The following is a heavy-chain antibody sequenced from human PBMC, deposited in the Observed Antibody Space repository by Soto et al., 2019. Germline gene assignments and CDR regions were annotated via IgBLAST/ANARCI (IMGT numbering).Heavy chain of an antibody. CDR3: ARGEGGEASKYYYYYYMDV. Sequence: ASVKVSCKASGYTFTSYYMHWVRQAPGQGLEWMGIINPSGGSTSYAQKFQGRVTMTRDTSTSTVYMELSSLRSEDTAVYYCARGEGGEASKYYYYYYMDVWGKGTTVTVSS. CDR1: GYTFTSYY. J-gene: IGHJ6*03. V-gene: IGHV1-46*01. D-gene: IGHD3-10*01. CDR2: INPSGGST.